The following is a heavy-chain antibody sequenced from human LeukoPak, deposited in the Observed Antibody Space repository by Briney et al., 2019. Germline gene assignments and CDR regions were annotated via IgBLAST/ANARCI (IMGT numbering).Heavy chain of an antibody. CDR2: TYYRSQWYN. Sequence: SQTLSLTCAISGDSVSSNSAAWNWIRQSPSRGLEWLGGTYYRSQWYNDYAVSVKSRITINPDTSKNQFSVKLNSVTAADTGVYYCARVQQGGSGSHSTPQYYYYYMDVWGKGTTVTVSS. D-gene: IGHD3-10*01. CDR1: GDSVSSNSAA. CDR3: ARVQQGGSGSHSTPQYYYYYMDV. V-gene: IGHV6-1*01. J-gene: IGHJ6*03.